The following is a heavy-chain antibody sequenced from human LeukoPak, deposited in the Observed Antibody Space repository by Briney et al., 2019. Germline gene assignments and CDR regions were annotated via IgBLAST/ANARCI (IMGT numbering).Heavy chain of an antibody. V-gene: IGHV4-39*07. Sequence: PETLSLTCTVSGGSISSSSYYWGWIRQPPGKGLEWIGSIYYSGSTYYNPSLKSRVTISVDTSKNQFSLKPSSVTAADTAVYYCAREHSSSGLYYFDYWGQGTLVTVSS. D-gene: IGHD6-13*01. CDR3: AREHSSSGLYYFDY. CDR1: GGSISSSSYY. CDR2: IYYSGST. J-gene: IGHJ4*02.